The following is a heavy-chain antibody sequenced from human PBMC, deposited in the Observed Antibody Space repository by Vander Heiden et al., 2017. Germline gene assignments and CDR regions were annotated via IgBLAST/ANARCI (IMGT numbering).Heavy chain of an antibody. CDR1: GASVSSYD. D-gene: IGHD6-19*01. CDR2: IYTSEST. CDR3: ARGGVAGTLPFDY. J-gene: IGHJ4*02. V-gene: IGHV4-4*07. Sequence: QVPLQESVRGLVKPSETLPPTFTVPGASVSSYDCSWLRPPAGKGLGWIGRIYTSESTNYNPSLKSRVTVSVDTSKNQFSLKLSSVTAADTAVEYCARGGVAGTLPFDYWGQGTLVTVS.